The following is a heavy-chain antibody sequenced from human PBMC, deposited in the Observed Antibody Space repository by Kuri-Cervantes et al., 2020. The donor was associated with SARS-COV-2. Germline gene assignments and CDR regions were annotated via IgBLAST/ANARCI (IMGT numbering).Heavy chain of an antibody. J-gene: IGHJ3*02. Sequence: GGSLRLSCAASGFTVSSNYMSWVRQAPGKGLEWVSVIYSGGSTYYADSVKGRFTISRDNSKNTLYLQMNSLRAEDTAVYYCARTKSGYYFSAFDIWGQGTMVTVSS. CDR3: ARTKSGYYFSAFDI. D-gene: IGHD3-3*01. V-gene: IGHV3-66*02. CDR1: GFTVSSNY. CDR2: IYSGGST.